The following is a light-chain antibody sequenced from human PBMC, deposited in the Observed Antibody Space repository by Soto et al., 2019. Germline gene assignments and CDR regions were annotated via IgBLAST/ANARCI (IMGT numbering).Light chain of an antibody. Sequence: QSVLTQPPPVSAAPGQKVTISCSGSSPNIGNNIVSWYQQLPGTAPKLLIYEDNKRPSGIPDRFSGSKSGTSATLGITGLQTGDEAEYYCGSWDSSLTGGVFGGGTKLTVL. CDR2: EDN. CDR1: SPNIGNNI. J-gene: IGLJ2*01. V-gene: IGLV1-51*02. CDR3: GSWDSSLTGGV.